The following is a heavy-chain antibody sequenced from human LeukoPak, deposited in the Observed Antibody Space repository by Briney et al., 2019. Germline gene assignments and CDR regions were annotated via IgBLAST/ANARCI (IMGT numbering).Heavy chain of an antibody. D-gene: IGHD2-15*01. CDR1: GYTFTSYG. CDR2: ISAYNGNT. CDR3: ARELPGYCSGGSCYSAPWFDP. J-gene: IGHJ5*02. Sequence: GASVKVSCKASGYTFTSYGISWVRQAPGQGLEWMGWISAYNGNTNYAQKLQGRVTMTTDTSTSTAYMELWSLRSDDTAVYYCARELPGYCSGGSCYSAPWFDPWGQGTLVTVSS. V-gene: IGHV1-18*01.